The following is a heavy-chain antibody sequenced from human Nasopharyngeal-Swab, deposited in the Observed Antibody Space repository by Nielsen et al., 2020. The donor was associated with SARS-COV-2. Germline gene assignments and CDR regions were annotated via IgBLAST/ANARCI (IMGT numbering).Heavy chain of an antibody. CDR1: GFTFSTYA. D-gene: IGHD4-17*01. Sequence: GGSLRLSCAASGFTFSTYAMTWVRQAPGKGLEWVSTIDAGGGNTWYADSVKGRFTISRDNSKNTLYLQMNSLRAEDTAVYYCAREPGGVYGDYVFDYWGQGTLVTVSS. V-gene: IGHV3-23*01. CDR2: IDAGGGNT. CDR3: AREPGGVYGDYVFDY. J-gene: IGHJ4*02.